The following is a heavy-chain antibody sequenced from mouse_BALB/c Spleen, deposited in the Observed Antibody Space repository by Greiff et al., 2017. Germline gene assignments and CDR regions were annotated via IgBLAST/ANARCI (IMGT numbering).Heavy chain of an antibody. D-gene: IGHD2-4*01. V-gene: IGHV5-12-1*01. CDR1: GFAFSSYD. J-gene: IGHJ4*01. CDR2: ISSGGGST. Sequence: DVHLVESGGGLVKPGGSLKLSCAASGFAFSSYDMSWVRQTPEKRLEWVAYISSGGGSTYYPDTVKGRFTISRDNAKNTLYLQMSSLKSEDTAMYYCARRGGYDYDVDYAMDYWGQGTSVTVSS. CDR3: ARRGGYDYDVDYAMDY.